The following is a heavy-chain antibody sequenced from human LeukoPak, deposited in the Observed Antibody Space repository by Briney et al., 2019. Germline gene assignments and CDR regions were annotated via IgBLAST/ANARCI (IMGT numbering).Heavy chain of an antibody. Sequence: SETLSLTCTVTGGSTTRYYWSWIRQPAGKGLEWIGRIYTSGSTNYNPSLKSRVTMSVDTSKNQFSLKLSSVTAADTAVYYCARDRGEYSSSYDYWGQGTLVTVSS. D-gene: IGHD6-6*01. CDR3: ARDRGEYSSSYDY. CDR2: IYTSGST. CDR1: GGSTTRYY. J-gene: IGHJ4*02. V-gene: IGHV4-4*07.